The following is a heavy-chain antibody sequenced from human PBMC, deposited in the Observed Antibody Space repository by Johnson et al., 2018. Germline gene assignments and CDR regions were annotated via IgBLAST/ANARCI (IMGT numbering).Heavy chain of an antibody. CDR2: INWNSDRI. V-gene: IGHV3-9*01. CDR3: ARATYYFGTGGFGAFDV. Sequence: VQLQESGGGLVQPGRSLRLSCSASGFTFDDYAMHWVRQVPGEGLELVSGINWNSDRIAYADSVKGRFTISRDNAKNSLYLRMNSLRVEDTALYYCARATYYFGTGGFGAFDVWCQGTVVTVSS. J-gene: IGHJ3*01. D-gene: IGHD3-10*01. CDR1: GFTFDDYA.